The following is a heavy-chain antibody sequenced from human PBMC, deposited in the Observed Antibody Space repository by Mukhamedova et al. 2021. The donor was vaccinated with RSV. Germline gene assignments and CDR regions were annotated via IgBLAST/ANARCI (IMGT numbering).Heavy chain of an antibody. V-gene: IGHV1-3*01. CDR2: INAGNGNT. Sequence: VRQAPGQRLEWMGWINAGNGNTKYSQKFQGRVTITRDTSASTAYMELSSLRSEDTAVYYCASHPLDYDSSGYADYWGREPWVPSP. J-gene: IGHJ4*02. D-gene: IGHD3-22*01. CDR3: ASHPLDYDSSGYADY.